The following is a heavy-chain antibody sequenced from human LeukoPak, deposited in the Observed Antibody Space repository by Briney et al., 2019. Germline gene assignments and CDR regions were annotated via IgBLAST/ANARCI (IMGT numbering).Heavy chain of an antibody. Sequence: GGSLRLSCAASGFTFSSYDMSWVRQAPGKGLEWVSAISGMGGSTYYADSVKGRFTFSRDNSKNTLYLQMNSLRAEDTAVYYCAKPFNSGWFYFDSWGQGTLVTVSS. D-gene: IGHD6-19*01. V-gene: IGHV3-23*01. CDR3: AKPFNSGWFYFDS. J-gene: IGHJ4*02. CDR2: ISGMGGST. CDR1: GFTFSSYD.